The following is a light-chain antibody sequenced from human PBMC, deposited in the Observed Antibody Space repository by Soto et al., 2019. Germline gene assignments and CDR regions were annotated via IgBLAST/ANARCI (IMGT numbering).Light chain of an antibody. V-gene: IGKV1-12*01. J-gene: IGKJ3*01. CDR3: QQANKFPFT. Sequence: DIQMTQSPSSVSASLGDRVTITCRASQDINTWLAWYQQKPGKAPTLLIFAASNLQSGVPSRFSGSGSGTDFALTISNLQPEDFATYYCQQANKFPFTFGHGTSVDIK. CDR1: QDINTW. CDR2: AAS.